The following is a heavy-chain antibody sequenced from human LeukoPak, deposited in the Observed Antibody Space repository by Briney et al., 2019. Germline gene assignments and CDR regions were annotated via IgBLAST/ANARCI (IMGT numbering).Heavy chain of an antibody. Sequence: GGSLRLSCAASGFTFSSYAMSWVRQAPGKGLEWVSAISDSGGSTYYADSVKGRFTISRDNSKNTLYLQMNSLRAEDTAVYYCAKAIAVAGTGTYYYYGMDVWGQGTTVTVSS. D-gene: IGHD6-19*01. V-gene: IGHV3-23*01. CDR3: AKAIAVAGTGTYYYYGMDV. CDR1: GFTFSSYA. J-gene: IGHJ6*02. CDR2: ISDSGGST.